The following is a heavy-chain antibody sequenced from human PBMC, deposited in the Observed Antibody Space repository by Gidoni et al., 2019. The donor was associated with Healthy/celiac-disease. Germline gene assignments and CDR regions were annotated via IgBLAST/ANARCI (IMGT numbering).Heavy chain of an antibody. D-gene: IGHD1-26*01. CDR2: IKSDGSST. CDR1: GFTFSSYC. V-gene: IGHV3-74*01. J-gene: IGHJ6*02. CDR3: APLTVGTFLPTYVPNYYDGMDV. Sequence: EVQLVESGGGLVQPGGSLRLPCAASGFTFSSYCMHWVRQAPGKGLVWFSRIKSDGSSTSYADSVKGRFTISRDNAKNTLYLQMNSLRAEDTAVYYCAPLTVGTFLPTYVPNYYDGMDVGGQGTTVTVSS.